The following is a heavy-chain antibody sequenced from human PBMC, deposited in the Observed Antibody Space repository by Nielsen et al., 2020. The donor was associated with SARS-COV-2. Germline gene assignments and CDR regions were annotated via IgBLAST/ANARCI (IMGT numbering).Heavy chain of an antibody. J-gene: IGHJ4*02. Sequence: ASVKVSCKASGYRFTSYAIHWVRQAPVQGLESMGWINAGNGYTEYSQNFQGRVTITTDTSATTAYMEVRYLKSEDTAVFYCARGGVNGWWDYWGQGTLVTVSS. V-gene: IGHV1-3*01. CDR2: INAGNGYT. D-gene: IGHD6-19*01. CDR1: GYRFTSYA. CDR3: ARGGVNGWWDY.